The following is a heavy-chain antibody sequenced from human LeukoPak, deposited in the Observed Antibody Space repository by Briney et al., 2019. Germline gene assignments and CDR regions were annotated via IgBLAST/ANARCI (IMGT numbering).Heavy chain of an antibody. CDR2: ISYDGSNK. J-gene: IGHJ4*02. Sequence: GGSLRLSCAASGFTFSSYGMHWFRQAPGKGLEWVAVISYDGSNKYYADSVKGRFTISRDNSKNTLYLQMNSLRAEDTAVYYCAKDLDYYGSGSYTFDYWGQGTLVTVSS. CDR1: GFTFSSYG. D-gene: IGHD3-10*01. V-gene: IGHV3-30*18. CDR3: AKDLDYYGSGSYTFDY.